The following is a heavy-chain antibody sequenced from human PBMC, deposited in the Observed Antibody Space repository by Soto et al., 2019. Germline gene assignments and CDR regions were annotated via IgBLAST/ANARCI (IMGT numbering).Heavy chain of an antibody. CDR1: GGTFSNYA. CDR2: IIPIFGTA. D-gene: IGHD3-22*01. CDR3: ARDYYDSSGHAKYYYYGLDV. Sequence: SVKVSCKASGGTFSNYAITWVRQVRQAPGQGLEWMGGIIPIFGTANYPQKFQGRVTITADKSTSTAYMELSSLRSEDTAVYYCARDYYDSSGHAKYYYYGLDVWGQGTTVTVSS. V-gene: IGHV1-69*06. J-gene: IGHJ6*02.